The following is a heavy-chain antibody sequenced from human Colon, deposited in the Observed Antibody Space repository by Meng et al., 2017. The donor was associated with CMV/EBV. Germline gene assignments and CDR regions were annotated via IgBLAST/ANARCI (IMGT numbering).Heavy chain of an antibody. CDR3: ARERTDRVFDY. Sequence: GESLKISCAASGFTFNFYAMHWVRQAPGKGLEWVVVISFDGSDKYYADSVKGRFTISRDNSKDTLSLQINSLRTEDTAVYYCARERTDRVFDYWGQGTLVTVSS. J-gene: IGHJ4*02. V-gene: IGHV3-30-3*01. CDR1: GFTFNFYA. CDR2: ISFDGSDK. D-gene: IGHD1/OR15-1a*01.